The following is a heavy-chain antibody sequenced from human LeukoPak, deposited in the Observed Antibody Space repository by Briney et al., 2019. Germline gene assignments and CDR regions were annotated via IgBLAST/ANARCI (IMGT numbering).Heavy chain of an antibody. V-gene: IGHV1-18*01. CDR2: ISAYNGNT. J-gene: IGHJ4*02. D-gene: IGHD3-10*01. CDR1: GYTFTSYG. Sequence: GASVKVSCKASGYTFTSYGISWVRQAPGQGLEWMGWISAYNGNTNYAQKLQGRVTMTTDTSTSTAYMELRSLRSDDTAVYYCARGPLLWFGELLHYFDYWGQGTLVTVSS. CDR3: ARGPLLWFGELLHYFDY.